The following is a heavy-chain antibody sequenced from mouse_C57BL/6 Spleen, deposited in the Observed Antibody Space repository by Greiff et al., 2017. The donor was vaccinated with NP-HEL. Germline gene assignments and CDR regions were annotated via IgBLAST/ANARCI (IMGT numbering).Heavy chain of an antibody. J-gene: IGHJ2*01. V-gene: IGHV1-59*01. D-gene: IGHD2-4*01. CDR1: GYTFTSYW. Sequence: VQLQQPGAELVRPGTSVKLSCKASGYTFTSYWMHWVKQRPGQGLEWIGVIDPSDSYTNYNQKFKGKATLTVDTSSSTAYMQLSSLTSEDSAVYYCARRGPFDDYDYWGQGTTLTVSS. CDR2: IDPSDSYT. CDR3: ARRGPFDDYDY.